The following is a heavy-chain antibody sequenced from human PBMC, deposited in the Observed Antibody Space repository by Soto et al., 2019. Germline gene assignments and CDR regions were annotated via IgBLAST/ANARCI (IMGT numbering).Heavy chain of an antibody. D-gene: IGHD2-2*01. J-gene: IGHJ6*02. CDR2: ISGSGGST. CDR3: ANTPLRPAAMIGGIYYYYGMDV. Sequence: EVQLLESGGGLVQPGGSLRLSCAASGFTFSSYAMSWVRQAPGKGLEWVSAISGSGGSTYYADSVKGRFTISRDNSKNTQYLQMNSLRAEDTAVYYCANTPLRPAAMIGGIYYYYGMDVWGQGTTVTVSS. V-gene: IGHV3-23*01. CDR1: GFTFSSYA.